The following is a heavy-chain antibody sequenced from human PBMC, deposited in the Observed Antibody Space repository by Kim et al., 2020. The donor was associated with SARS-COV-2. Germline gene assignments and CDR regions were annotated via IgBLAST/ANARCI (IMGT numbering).Heavy chain of an antibody. Sequence: GGSLRLSCAASGFTVSSNYMSWVRQAPGKGLEWVSVIYSGGKTHYADSVKGRFTISRDNSKNTVYIQMNSLRAEDTAVYYCARTRGSGYLFDYWGQGTQVTVSS. J-gene: IGHJ4*02. D-gene: IGHD3-22*01. CDR3: ARTRGSGYLFDY. CDR1: GFTVSSNY. V-gene: IGHV3-66*01. CDR2: IYSGGKT.